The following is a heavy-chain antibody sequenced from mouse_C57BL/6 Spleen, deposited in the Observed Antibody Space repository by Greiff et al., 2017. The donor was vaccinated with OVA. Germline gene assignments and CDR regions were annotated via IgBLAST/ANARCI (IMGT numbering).Heavy chain of an antibody. J-gene: IGHJ2*01. CDR3: AKNKDYGSSSYYFDY. V-gene: IGHV2-5*01. D-gene: IGHD1-1*01. Sequence: VQLQQSGPGLVQPSQSLSITCTVSGFSLTSYGVHWVRQSPGKGLEWLGVIWRGGSTDYNAAFMSRLSITKDNSKSQVFFKMNSLQADDTAIYYCAKNKDYGSSSYYFDYWGQGTTLTVSS. CDR1: GFSLTSYG. CDR2: IWRGGST.